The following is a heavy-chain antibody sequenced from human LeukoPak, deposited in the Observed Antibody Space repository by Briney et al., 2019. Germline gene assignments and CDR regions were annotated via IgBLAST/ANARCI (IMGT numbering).Heavy chain of an antibody. J-gene: IGHJ3*02. CDR3: ARDPGPGGAGANLLESDAFDI. CDR1: GGTFSSYA. CDR2: IIPIFGTA. D-gene: IGHD1-26*01. Sequence: ASVKVSCKASGGTFSSYAISWVRQAPGQGLEWMGGIIPIFGTANYAQKFQGRVTITADESTSTAYMELSSLRSEDTAVYYCARDPGPGGAGANLLESDAFDIWGQGTMVTVSS. V-gene: IGHV1-69*13.